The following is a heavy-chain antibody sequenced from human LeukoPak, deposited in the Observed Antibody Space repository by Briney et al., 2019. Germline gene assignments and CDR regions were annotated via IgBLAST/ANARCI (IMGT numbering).Heavy chain of an antibody. D-gene: IGHD2-2*01. Sequence: GASVKVSCKASGYTFTSYGISWVRQAPGQGLEWMGWISAYNGNTNYAQKLQGRVTMTTDTSTSTAYMELRSLRSDDTAVYYCARDWTGYCSSTSCYWIQNQIYYYYYGMDVWGQGTTVTVSS. J-gene: IGHJ6*02. CDR3: ARDWTGYCSSTSCYWIQNQIYYYYYGMDV. V-gene: IGHV1-18*01. CDR1: GYTFTSYG. CDR2: ISAYNGNT.